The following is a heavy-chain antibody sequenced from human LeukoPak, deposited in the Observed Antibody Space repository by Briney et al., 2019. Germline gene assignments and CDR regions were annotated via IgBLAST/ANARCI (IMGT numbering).Heavy chain of an antibody. V-gene: IGHV3-21*01. Sequence: GGSLRLSCATSGFTFSSYSMNWVRQVPGKGLEWVSSISSSSSYIYYADSVKGRFTISRDNAKNSLYLQMNSLRAEDTAVYYCARGNYWYGSGSYLTSWGQGTLVTVSS. J-gene: IGHJ5*02. CDR1: GFTFSSYS. D-gene: IGHD3-10*01. CDR2: ISSSSSYI. CDR3: ARGNYWYGSGSYLTS.